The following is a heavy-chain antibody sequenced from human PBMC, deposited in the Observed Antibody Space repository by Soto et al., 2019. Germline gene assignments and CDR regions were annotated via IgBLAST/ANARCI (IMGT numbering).Heavy chain of an antibody. D-gene: IGHD5-12*01. CDR2: TYFRSRWYN. J-gene: IGHJ6*03. CDR1: GDSVSSNTAA. CDR3: ARDLESGYSNYSYYMDV. V-gene: IGHV6-1*01. Sequence: PSQTLSLTCAISGDSVSSNTAAWHWIRQSPSRGLEWLGRTYFRSRWYNDYAVSVKSRITINADTSKNQFSLHLNSVSPEDTAVYYCARDLESGYSNYSYYMDVWGKGTTVTVSS.